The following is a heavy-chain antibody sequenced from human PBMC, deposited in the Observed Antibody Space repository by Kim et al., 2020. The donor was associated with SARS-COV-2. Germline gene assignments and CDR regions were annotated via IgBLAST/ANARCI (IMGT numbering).Heavy chain of an antibody. Sequence: SETLSLTCAVYGGSFSGYYWSWIRQPPGKGLEWIGEINHSGSTNYNPSLKSRVTISVDTSKNQFSLKLSSVTAADTAVYYCARGFYYYYGMDVWGQGTTVTVSS. V-gene: IGHV4-34*01. CDR3: ARGFYYYYGMDV. J-gene: IGHJ6*02. CDR1: GGSFSGYY. CDR2: INHSGST.